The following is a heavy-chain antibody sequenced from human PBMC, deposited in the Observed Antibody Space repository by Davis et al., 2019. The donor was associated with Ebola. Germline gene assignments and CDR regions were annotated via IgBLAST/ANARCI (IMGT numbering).Heavy chain of an antibody. J-gene: IGHJ4*02. Sequence: GESLKISCKASGYSFNTHWIGWVRQMPGKGLEWMTHLHPGTSDIRYSPSFQGQVTISVDKSITTAYLQWSSLKASDTAMYYCARRRYQLSTASWDYFDYWGQGTLVTVSS. CDR1: GYSFNTHW. CDR2: LHPGTSDI. CDR3: ARRRYQLSTASWDYFDY. V-gene: IGHV5-51*01. D-gene: IGHD2-2*01.